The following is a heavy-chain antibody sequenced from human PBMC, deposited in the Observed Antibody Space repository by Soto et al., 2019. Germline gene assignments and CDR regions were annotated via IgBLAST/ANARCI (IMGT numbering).Heavy chain of an antibody. CDR2: INPNSGGT. CDR1: GYTFTGYY. D-gene: IGHD3-3*01. V-gene: IGHV1-2*04. J-gene: IGHJ6*02. Sequence: GASVKVSCKASGYTFTGYYMHWVRQAPGQGLEWVGWINPNSGGTNYAQKFQGWVTMTRDTSISTAYMELSRLRSDDTAVYYCARDGHDFWSGYPNPDNYYYGMDVWGQGTTVTVSS. CDR3: ARDGHDFWSGYPNPDNYYYGMDV.